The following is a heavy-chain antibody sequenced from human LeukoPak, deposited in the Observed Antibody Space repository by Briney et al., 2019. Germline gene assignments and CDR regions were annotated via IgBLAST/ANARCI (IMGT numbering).Heavy chain of an antibody. D-gene: IGHD1-26*01. CDR3: ARDRSSWFDP. J-gene: IGHJ5*02. Sequence: GGSLRLSCAASGFTFTTYSMHWVRQAPGKGLEWVSSISSSSSYIYYADSVKGRFTISRDNAKNSLFLQMNSLRAEDTAVYYCARDRSSWFDPWGQGTLVTVSS. CDR2: ISSSSSYI. V-gene: IGHV3-21*01. CDR1: GFTFTTYS.